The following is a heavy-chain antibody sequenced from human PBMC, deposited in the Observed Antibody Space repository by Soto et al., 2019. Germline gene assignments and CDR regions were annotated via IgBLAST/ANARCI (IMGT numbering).Heavy chain of an antibody. CDR1: GGSFSGYY. D-gene: IGHD2-2*01. J-gene: IGHJ3*02. CDR3: ARDLVVVPAAKSIAFDI. CDR2: INHSGST. Sequence: SETLSLTCAVYGGSFSGYYWSWIRQPPGKGLEWIGEINHSGSTNYNPSLKSRVTISVDTSKNQFSLKLSSVTAADTAVYYCARDLVVVPAAKSIAFDIWGQGTMVTVSS. V-gene: IGHV4-34*01.